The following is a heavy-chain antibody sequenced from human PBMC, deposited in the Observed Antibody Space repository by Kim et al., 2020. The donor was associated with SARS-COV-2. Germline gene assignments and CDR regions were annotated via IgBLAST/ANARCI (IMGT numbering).Heavy chain of an antibody. J-gene: IGHJ4*02. V-gene: IGHV3-33*01. D-gene: IGHD6-19*01. CDR2: IFYDGSKK. CDR1: GFKFSDYG. Sequence: GGSLRLSCVASGFKFSDYGMYWVRQAPGKGLEWTAIIFYDGSKKYYTDSVKGRFTISRDDSKNTLYLQMDSLRADDTAMYYCARDRRSVAYDYWGQGTLV. CDR3: ARDRRSVAYDY.